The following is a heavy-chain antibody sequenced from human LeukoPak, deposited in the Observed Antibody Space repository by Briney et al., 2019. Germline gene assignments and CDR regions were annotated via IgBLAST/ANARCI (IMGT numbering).Heavy chain of an antibody. D-gene: IGHD3-10*02. V-gene: IGHV3-23*01. CDR1: GFTFSTYA. CDR3: AKGVNYFVLEY. CDR2: LSPSGGIT. J-gene: IGHJ4*02. Sequence: GGSLGLSCAASGFTFSTYAMSWVRQAPGKGLEWVSALSPSGGITYYEDSVKGRFTISRDNSKNTLYLQMNSLSAEDTAVYYCAKGVNYFVLEYWGQGTLVTISS.